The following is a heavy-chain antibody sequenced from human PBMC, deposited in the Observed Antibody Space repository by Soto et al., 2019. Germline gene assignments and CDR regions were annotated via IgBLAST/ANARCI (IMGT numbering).Heavy chain of an antibody. CDR2: INAGNGNT. D-gene: IGHD2-21*02. CDR3: ARESAYCGGDCYSPWFDP. CDR1: GYTFTSYA. J-gene: IGHJ5*02. Sequence: ASVKVSCKASGYTFTSYAMHWVRQAPGQRLEWMGWINAGNGNTKYSQKFQGRVTITRDTSASTAYMELSSLRSEDTAVYYCARESAYCGGDCYSPWFDPWGQGTLVTVSS. V-gene: IGHV1-3*01.